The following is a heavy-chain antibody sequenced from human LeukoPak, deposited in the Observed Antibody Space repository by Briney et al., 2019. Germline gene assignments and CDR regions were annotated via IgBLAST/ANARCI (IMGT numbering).Heavy chain of an antibody. CDR2: INTDGSST. J-gene: IGHJ4*02. CDR1: GFTFSSYW. V-gene: IGHV3-74*01. CDR3: ARGYSSSYRIDY. Sequence: GGSLRFSCAASGFTFSSYWMHWVRHAPGKGLVWVSRINTDGSSTTYADSVKGRFTISRDNAKNTLYLQMNSLSAEDTAVYYCARGYSSSYRIDYWGQGTLVTVSS. D-gene: IGHD6-6*01.